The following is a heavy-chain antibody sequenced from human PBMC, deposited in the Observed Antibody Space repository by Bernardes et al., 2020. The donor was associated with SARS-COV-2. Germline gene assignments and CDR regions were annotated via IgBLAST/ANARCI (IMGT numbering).Heavy chain of an antibody. D-gene: IGHD2-21*01. V-gene: IGHV3-30*18. Sequence: GGSLRLSCAASGFSFNNYGMHWVRQGPGKGLEWVAFISYEGSLKYYGDFVKGRFTISRDKSKTTVYLQMNSLRAEDTALYYCAKPEGLLHLAPFYFDTWGQGTLVTVSP. CDR2: ISYEGSLK. J-gene: IGHJ4*02. CDR3: AKPEGLLHLAPFYFDT. CDR1: GFSFNNYG.